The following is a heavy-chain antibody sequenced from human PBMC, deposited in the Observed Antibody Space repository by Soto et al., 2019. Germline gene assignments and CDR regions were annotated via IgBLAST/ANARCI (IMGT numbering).Heavy chain of an antibody. J-gene: IGHJ6*02. CDR3: ARDLWGYCGTDCYPLDV. CDR2: ISYSGST. CDR1: GASITTYY. D-gene: IGHD2-21*02. Sequence: SETLSLTCTVSGASITTYYWSWIRQPPGKGLEWIGYISYSGSTDYNPSLKSRVTISFDASKNQISLQVRSATAADAAVYYCARDLWGYCGTDCYPLDVWGQGTTVT. V-gene: IGHV4-59*01.